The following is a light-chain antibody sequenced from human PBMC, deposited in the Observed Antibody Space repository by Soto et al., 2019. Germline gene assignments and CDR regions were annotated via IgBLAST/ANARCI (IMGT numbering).Light chain of an antibody. CDR1: SSDVGSYEY. CDR2: NVN. CDR3: SSYSDSDTKV. V-gene: IGLV2-11*01. Sequence: QSALIQPPSVSGSPGQSVTISCTGTSSDVGSYEYVSWYQQHPGTVPKPMIYNVNTRPSGVPDRFSGSKAGNTASMTISGLQAEDEADYYCSSYSDSDTKVFGTGTKLTVL. J-gene: IGLJ1*01.